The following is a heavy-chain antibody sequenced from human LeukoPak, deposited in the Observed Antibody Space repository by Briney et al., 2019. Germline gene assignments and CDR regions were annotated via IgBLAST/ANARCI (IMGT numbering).Heavy chain of an antibody. V-gene: IGHV1-69*13. J-gene: IGHJ4*02. Sequence: SVKVSCKASGGTFSSYAISWVRQAPGQGLEWMGGIIPIFGTANYAQKFQGRVTITADESTSTAYMELSSLRSEDTAVYYCARAARGATIFGVVNLTYDYWGQGTLVTVSS. CDR2: IIPIFGTA. CDR1: GGTFSSYA. D-gene: IGHD3-3*01. CDR3: ARAARGATIFGVVNLTYDY.